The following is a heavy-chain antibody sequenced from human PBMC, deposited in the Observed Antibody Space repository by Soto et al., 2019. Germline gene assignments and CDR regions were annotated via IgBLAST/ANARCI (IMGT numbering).Heavy chain of an antibody. D-gene: IGHD4-17*01. Sequence: QVQLVESGGGVVQPGRSLRLSCAASGFTFSSSRMHWVRQAPGKGLEWVTFISYDGGNEYYADSVKGRFTISRDNSKNTLYLQMNSLRAEDTAVYYCARVILGTTAYWGQGTLVTVSP. CDR1: GFTFSSSR. CDR3: ARVILGTTAY. V-gene: IGHV3-30-3*01. J-gene: IGHJ4*02. CDR2: ISYDGGNE.